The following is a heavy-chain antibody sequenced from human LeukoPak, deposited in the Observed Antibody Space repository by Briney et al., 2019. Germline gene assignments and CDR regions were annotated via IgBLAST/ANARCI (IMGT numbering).Heavy chain of an antibody. CDR3: ARGGRARAPAAHMDV. Sequence: SETLSLTCAVYGGSFSGYYWSWIRQPPGKGLGWIGEINHSGSTNYNPSLKSRVTISVDTSKNQFSLKLSSVTAADTALYYCARGGRARAPAAHMDVWGKGTTVTVSS. V-gene: IGHV4-34*01. J-gene: IGHJ6*03. D-gene: IGHD2-2*01. CDR1: GGSFSGYY. CDR2: INHSGST.